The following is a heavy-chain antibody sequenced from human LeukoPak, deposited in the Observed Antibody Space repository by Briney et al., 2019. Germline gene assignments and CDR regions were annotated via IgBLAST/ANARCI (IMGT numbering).Heavy chain of an antibody. J-gene: IGHJ3*02. CDR2: ISYDGSNK. D-gene: IGHD2-2*01. CDR1: GFTFSSYA. V-gene: IGHV3-30-3*01. Sequence: GRSLRLSCAASGFTFSSYAMHWVRQAPGKGLEWVAVISYDGSNKYYADSVKGRFTISRDNSKNTLYLQMNSLRAEDTAVYYCARKPAAMYDAFDIWGQGTMVTVSS. CDR3: ARKPAAMYDAFDI.